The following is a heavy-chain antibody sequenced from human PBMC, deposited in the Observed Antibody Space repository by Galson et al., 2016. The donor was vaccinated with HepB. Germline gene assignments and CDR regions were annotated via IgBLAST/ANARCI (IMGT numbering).Heavy chain of an antibody. CDR1: GYTFTTNW. CDR2: IFPGDSDT. CDR3: ASTGGDSGTFDI. D-gene: IGHD3-16*01. J-gene: IGHJ3*02. V-gene: IGHV5-51*01. Sequence: QSGAEVKKPGESLKISCKGSGYTFTTNWIGWVRQMPGKGLEWMGVIFPGDSDTRYNPSFQGQVTISADKSISSAYLQWSSLKASDTAIYYCASTGGDSGTFDIWGQGTMVTVSS.